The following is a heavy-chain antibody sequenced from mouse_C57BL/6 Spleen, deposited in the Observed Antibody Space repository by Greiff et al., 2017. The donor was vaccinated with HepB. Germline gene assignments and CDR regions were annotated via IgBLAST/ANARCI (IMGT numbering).Heavy chain of an antibody. CDR3: ARGGGFPFAY. Sequence: EVMLVESEGGLVQPGSSMKLSCTASGFTFSDYYMAWVSQVPEKGLEWVANINYDGSSTYYLDSLKSRFIISRDNAKNILYLQMSSLKSEDTATYYCARGGGFPFAYWGQGTLVTVSA. CDR2: INYDGSST. V-gene: IGHV5-16*01. CDR1: GFTFSDYY. J-gene: IGHJ3*01.